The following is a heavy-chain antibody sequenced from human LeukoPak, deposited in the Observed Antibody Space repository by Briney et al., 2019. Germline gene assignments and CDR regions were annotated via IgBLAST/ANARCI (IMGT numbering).Heavy chain of an antibody. D-gene: IGHD2-15*01. CDR1: GYTFTGYY. V-gene: IGHV1-2*02. Sequence: ASVKVSCKASGYTFTGYYMHWVRQAPGQGLEWMGWINPNSGDTHYAQKFHGRVTMTRDTSINTAYMELSRLRSDDTAVYYCARDQAFVYCSGGTCYDDYWGQGSLVTVSS. J-gene: IGHJ4*02. CDR2: INPNSGDT. CDR3: ARDQAFVYCSGGTCYDDY.